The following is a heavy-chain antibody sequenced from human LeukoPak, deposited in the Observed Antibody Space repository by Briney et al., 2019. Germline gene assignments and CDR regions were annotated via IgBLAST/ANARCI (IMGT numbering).Heavy chain of an antibody. V-gene: IGHV3-30*02. CDR1: GFTFSRYG. Sequence: PGGSLRLSCAESGFTFSRYGMHWVRQAPGKGLEWVAFIRYDGSNKYYADSVKGRFTISRDNSKNTLYLQMNSLRAEDTAVYYCAKDLLYSSSWFYFDYWGQGTLVTVSS. CDR3: AKDLLYSSSWFYFDY. CDR2: IRYDGSNK. J-gene: IGHJ4*02. D-gene: IGHD6-13*01.